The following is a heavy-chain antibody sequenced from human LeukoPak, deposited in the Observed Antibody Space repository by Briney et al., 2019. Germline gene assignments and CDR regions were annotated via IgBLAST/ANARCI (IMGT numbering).Heavy chain of an antibody. V-gene: IGHV1-46*01. CDR2: INPSGGST. Sequence: GASVKVSCKASGYTFTSYYMHWVRQAPGQGLEWMGIINPSGGSTSYAQKFQGRVTMTRDTSTSTVYMELSSLRSEDTAVYYCARAGGVRGAIIGVFDYWGQGTLVTVSS. J-gene: IGHJ4*02. CDR3: ARAGGVRGAIIGVFDY. CDR1: GYTFTSYY. D-gene: IGHD3-10*01.